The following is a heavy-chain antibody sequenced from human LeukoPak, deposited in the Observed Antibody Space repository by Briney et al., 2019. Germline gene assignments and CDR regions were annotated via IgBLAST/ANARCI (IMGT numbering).Heavy chain of an antibody. V-gene: IGHV3-23*01. CDR2: LSGSGGSA. J-gene: IGHJ4*02. D-gene: IGHD2-21*02. Sequence: GGSLRLSWEALGFTFSSYAMSWAPQPPGKGWEWVSPLSGSGGSAYYADSVKGRFTISRDDSKNALYLQMNSLRAEDTAVYYCAKGPHPYCGGDCYLDNWGQGTQVTVSS. CDR1: GFTFSSYA. CDR3: AKGPHPYCGGDCYLDN.